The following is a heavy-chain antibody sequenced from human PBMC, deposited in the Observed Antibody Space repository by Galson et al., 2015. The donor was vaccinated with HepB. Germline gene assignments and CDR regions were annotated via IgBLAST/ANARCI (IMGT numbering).Heavy chain of an antibody. CDR1: GFTFSSYA. J-gene: IGHJ5*02. D-gene: IGHD6-13*01. V-gene: IGHV3-23*01. CDR2: ISGSGGST. Sequence: LRLSCAASGFTFSSYAMTWVRQAPGKGLEWVSGISGSGGSTYYADSVKGRFTISRDNSKNTLYLQMNSLRAEDTAVYYCAKDPELIAAAALNWFDPWGQGTLVTVSS. CDR3: AKDPELIAAAALNWFDP.